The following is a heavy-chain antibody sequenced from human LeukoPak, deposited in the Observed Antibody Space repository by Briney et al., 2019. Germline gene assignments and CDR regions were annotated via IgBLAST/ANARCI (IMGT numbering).Heavy chain of an antibody. V-gene: IGHV4-39*01. J-gene: IGHJ5*02. D-gene: IGHD3-10*01. CDR2: ISYSGTN. CDR1: GGSVSSSSYY. Sequence: SETLSLTCTVSGGSVSSSSYYWGWIRLPPGKGLEWIGSISYSGTNYNNPSLKSRVSVSIDTSKNQFSVKRTSVTAADTAMYYCASLGTLRSWGQGTLVTVSS. CDR3: ASLGTLRS.